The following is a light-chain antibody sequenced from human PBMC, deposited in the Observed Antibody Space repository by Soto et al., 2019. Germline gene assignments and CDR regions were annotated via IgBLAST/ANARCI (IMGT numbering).Light chain of an antibody. CDR1: QDISRF. CDR2: TAS. Sequence: DIQLTQSPSFLSASVGDRATITCRASQDISRFLAWYQQRPGKAPTILIHTASTLQSGVPSRFSGSASGTEFTLTISNLQPEDSATYYCQQLEGYPLTFGQGTRLEIK. CDR3: QQLEGYPLT. V-gene: IGKV1-9*01. J-gene: IGKJ5*01.